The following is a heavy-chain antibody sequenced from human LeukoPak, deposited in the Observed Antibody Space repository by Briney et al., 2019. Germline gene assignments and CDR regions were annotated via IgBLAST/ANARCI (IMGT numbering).Heavy chain of an antibody. J-gene: IGHJ4*02. CDR2: ISGSGGST. D-gene: IGHD3-3*01. CDR3: ARTARFLEWLLGD. Sequence: GGSLRLSCAASGFTFSSYAMSWVRQAPGKGLEWVSAISGSGGSTYYADSVKGRFTISRDNAKNSLYLQMNSLRAEDTAVYYCARTARFLEWLLGDWGQGTLVTVSS. CDR1: GFTFSSYA. V-gene: IGHV3-23*01.